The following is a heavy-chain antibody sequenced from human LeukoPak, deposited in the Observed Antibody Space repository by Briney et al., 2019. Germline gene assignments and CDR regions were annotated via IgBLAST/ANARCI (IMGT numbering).Heavy chain of an antibody. J-gene: IGHJ4*02. CDR3: AKDYGGSYYLTYYFDY. CDR2: ISWNSGSI. D-gene: IGHD1-26*01. Sequence: GGSLRLSCAASGFTFDDYAMHWVRQAPGKGLEWVCGISWNSGSIGYADSVKGRFTISRDNSKNTLYLQMNSLRAEDTAVYYCAKDYGGSYYLTYYFDYWGQGTLVTVSS. V-gene: IGHV3-9*01. CDR1: GFTFDDYA.